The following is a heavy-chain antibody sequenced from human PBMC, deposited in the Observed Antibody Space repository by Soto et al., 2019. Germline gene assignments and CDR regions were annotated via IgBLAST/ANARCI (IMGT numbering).Heavy chain of an antibody. V-gene: IGHV4-39*07. CDR1: GGSITSSDYY. D-gene: IGHD4-17*01. Sequence: SETLSLTCTVSGGSITSSDYYWGWIRQPPGKGLEWVGYIYHGGSTHYNPSLKSRVTRSVDRSKNQFSLKLSSVTAADTAVYYCARAHYGDYGYGMDVWGQGTTVTVSS. CDR3: ARAHYGDYGYGMDV. J-gene: IGHJ6*02. CDR2: IYHGGST.